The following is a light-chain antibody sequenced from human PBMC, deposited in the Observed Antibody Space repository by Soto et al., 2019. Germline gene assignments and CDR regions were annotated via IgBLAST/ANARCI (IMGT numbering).Light chain of an antibody. Sequence: DIQVTQSPSSLSSSIGDRVTITCRASQNIRNYLNWYQQKPGAVPKLLIYAASSLQSGVPSRFSGSGSGTDFTLTISSLHPEDFATYSCQRSFIPPPAFGQGTRVDIK. V-gene: IGKV1-39*01. CDR2: AAS. CDR1: QNIRNY. J-gene: IGKJ1*01. CDR3: QRSFIPPPA.